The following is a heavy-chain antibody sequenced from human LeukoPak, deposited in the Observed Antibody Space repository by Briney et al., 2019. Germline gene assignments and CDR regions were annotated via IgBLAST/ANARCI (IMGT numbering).Heavy chain of an antibody. CDR2: IKQDGSEK. CDR1: GFTFGSYW. V-gene: IGHV3-7*01. CDR3: ARVGWIGELTRHPGGDY. Sequence: PGGSLRLSCAASGFTFGSYWMSWVRQAPGKGLEWVANIKQDGSEKYYVDSVKGRFTISRDNAKNSLYLQMNSLRAEDTAVYYCARVGWIGELTRHPGGDYWGQGTLVTVSS. D-gene: IGHD3-10*01. J-gene: IGHJ4*02.